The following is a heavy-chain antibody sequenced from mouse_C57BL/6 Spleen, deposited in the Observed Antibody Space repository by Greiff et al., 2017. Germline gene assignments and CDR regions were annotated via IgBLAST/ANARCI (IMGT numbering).Heavy chain of an antibody. CDR2: IDPEDGDT. CDR1: GFNIKDYY. V-gene: IGHV14-1*01. Sequence: EVKLVESGAELVRPGASVKLSCTASGFNIKDYYMHWVKQRPEQGLEWIGRIDPEDGDTEYAPKFQGKATMTADTSSNTAYLQLSSLTSEDTAVYYCTRGYYGSSYRYAMDYWGQGTSVTVSS. J-gene: IGHJ4*01. CDR3: TRGYYGSSYRYAMDY. D-gene: IGHD1-1*01.